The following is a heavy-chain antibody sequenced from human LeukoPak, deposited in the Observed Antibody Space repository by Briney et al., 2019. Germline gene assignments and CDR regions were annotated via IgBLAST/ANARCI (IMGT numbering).Heavy chain of an antibody. Sequence: GGSLRLSCAASGFTFSTYGMHWVRQAPGKCLEWVTVIWYDGSNKDYVDSVKGRFTISRDNTKNTLYLQMNSLRAEDTAVYYCARNNYGDRDGLDIWGQGTMVTVSS. CDR2: IWYDGSNK. V-gene: IGHV3-33*01. CDR1: GFTFSTYG. CDR3: ARNNYGDRDGLDI. J-gene: IGHJ3*02. D-gene: IGHD4-17*01.